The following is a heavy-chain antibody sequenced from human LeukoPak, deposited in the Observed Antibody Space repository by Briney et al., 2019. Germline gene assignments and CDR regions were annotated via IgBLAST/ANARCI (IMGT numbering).Heavy chain of an antibody. Sequence: ASVKVSCKASGYTFTSYGISWVRQAPGQGLEWMGWINPNSGGTNYAQKFQGRVTMTRDTSISTAYMELSRLRSDDTAVYYCARGLAARPFPFDYWGQGTLVTVSS. D-gene: IGHD6-6*01. J-gene: IGHJ4*02. CDR2: INPNSGGT. V-gene: IGHV1-2*02. CDR1: GYTFTSYG. CDR3: ARGLAARPFPFDY.